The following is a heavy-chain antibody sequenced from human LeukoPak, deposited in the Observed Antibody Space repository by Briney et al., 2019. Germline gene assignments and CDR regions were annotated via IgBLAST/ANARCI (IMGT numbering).Heavy chain of an antibody. CDR2: TYYSGST. CDR1: GGSISSYY. D-gene: IGHD3-10*01. Sequence: SETLSLTCTVSGGSISSYYWSWIRQPPGKGLEWIGYTYYSGSTNYNPSLKSRVTISVDTSKNQFSLKLSSVTAADTALYYCARSYGSGTLGESLGYWGQGTLVTVSS. V-gene: IGHV4-59*01. CDR3: ARSYGSGTLGESLGY. J-gene: IGHJ4*02.